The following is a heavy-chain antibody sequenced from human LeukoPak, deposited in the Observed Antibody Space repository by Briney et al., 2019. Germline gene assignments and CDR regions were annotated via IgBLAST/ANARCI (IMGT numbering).Heavy chain of an antibody. J-gene: IGHJ4*02. CDR1: GFTFSSYA. CDR2: ISGTGGST. CDR3: AKGRIMGYSSSWYGGEYTFDS. Sequence: PGGSLRLSCAASGFTFSSYAMSWVRQAPGKGLEWVSAISGTGGSTYFADSVKGRFTISRDNSRNTVYLEINSLRAEDTAVYYCAKGRIMGYSSSWYGGEYTFDSWGQGTLVTVSS. D-gene: IGHD6-13*01. V-gene: IGHV3-23*01.